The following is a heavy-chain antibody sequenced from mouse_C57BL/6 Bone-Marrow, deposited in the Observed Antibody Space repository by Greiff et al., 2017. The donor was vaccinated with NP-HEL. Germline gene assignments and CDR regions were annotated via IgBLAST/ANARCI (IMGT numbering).Heavy chain of an antibody. Sequence: QVQLQQPGAELVKPGASVKLSCKASGYTFTNYWMHWVKQRPGRGLEWIGRIDPNSGGTKYNEKFKSKATLTVDKPSSTPYMQLSSLTSEDSAVYYCARYYYGSGYFDYGGRGTALTVSS. CDR2: IDPNSGGT. D-gene: IGHD1-1*01. CDR3: ARYYYGSGYFDY. J-gene: IGHJ2*01. CDR1: GYTFTNYW. V-gene: IGHV1-72*01.